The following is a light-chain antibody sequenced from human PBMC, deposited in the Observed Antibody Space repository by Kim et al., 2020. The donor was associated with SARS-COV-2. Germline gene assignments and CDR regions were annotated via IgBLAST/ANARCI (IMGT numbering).Light chain of an antibody. CDR2: EVS. J-gene: IGKJ2*01. V-gene: IGKV1-9*01. CDR1: QGIYTY. Sequence: IQLTQSPSPLSASVGDTVTITCRASQGIYTYLAWYQQEPGRAPKLLIYEVSTLRGGVPSRFSGSGSGRDFTLTISSLQPEDFATYYCQQFHNYPYTFGQGTKLEI. CDR3: QQFHNYPYT.